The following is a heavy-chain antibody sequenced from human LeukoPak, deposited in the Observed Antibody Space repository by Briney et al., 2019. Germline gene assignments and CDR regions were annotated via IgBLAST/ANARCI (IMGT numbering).Heavy chain of an antibody. D-gene: IGHD3-10*01. CDR3: ARAVRGVMYYFDY. Sequence: PGGSLRLSCAASGFTVSSNYMSWVRQAPGKGLEWVSVIYSGGSTYYADSVKGRFTISRDNSKNTLYLQMNSLRAEDTAVYYCARAVRGVMYYFDYWGQGTLVTVSS. V-gene: IGHV3-66*01. J-gene: IGHJ4*02. CDR1: GFTVSSNY. CDR2: IYSGGST.